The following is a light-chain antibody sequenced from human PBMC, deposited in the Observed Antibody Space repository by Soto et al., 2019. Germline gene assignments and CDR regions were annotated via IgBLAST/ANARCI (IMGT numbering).Light chain of an antibody. J-gene: IGKJ1*01. V-gene: IGKV3-20*01. CDR1: QSAFSSY. Sequence: ETVLTQSPGTLSLSPGERATLSCRASQSAFSSYLAWFQKKPGQAPRLLIYGASSRATGVPDRFSGSGSGTDFTLTISRLEPEEFAVYYCPQYGSQPCTLGQGTKVEIK. CDR2: GAS. CDR3: PQYGSQPCT.